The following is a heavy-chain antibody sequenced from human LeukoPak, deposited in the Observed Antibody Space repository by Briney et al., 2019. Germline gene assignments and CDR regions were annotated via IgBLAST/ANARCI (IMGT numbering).Heavy chain of an antibody. V-gene: IGHV3-33*06. CDR3: ANGDAFDI. J-gene: IGHJ3*02. CDR1: GFTFRSYG. Sequence: PGGSLRLSCAASGFTFRSYGMHWVRQAPGKGLEWVAVIWYDGSNKYYADSVKGRFTISRDDSKNTLYLQMNSLRAEDTAVYYCANGDAFDIWGLGTMVTVSS. CDR2: IWYDGSNK.